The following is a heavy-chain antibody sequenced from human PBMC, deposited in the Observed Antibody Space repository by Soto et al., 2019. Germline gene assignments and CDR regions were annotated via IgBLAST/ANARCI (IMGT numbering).Heavy chain of an antibody. V-gene: IGHV3-7*02. CDR2: IKQDGSEK. CDR3: ASPPYSSRWYS. CDR1: GFTFSSYW. J-gene: IGHJ4*02. D-gene: IGHD6-13*01. Sequence: EVQLVESGGGLVQPGGSLRLSCAASGFTFSSYWMSWVRQAPGKGLEWVANIKQDGSEKYYVDSVKGRFTISRDNAKNSLYLQMKSLRAEDTAGYYWASPPYSSRWYSWGQGTLVTVSS.